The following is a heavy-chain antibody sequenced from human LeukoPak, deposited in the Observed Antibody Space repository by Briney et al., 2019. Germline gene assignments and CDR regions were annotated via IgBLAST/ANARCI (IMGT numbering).Heavy chain of an antibody. CDR1: GYTFTSYY. J-gene: IGHJ5*02. CDR3: VGYCSGGSCGSGFDP. Sequence: GASVKVSCKASGYTFTSYYMHWVRQAPGQGLEWMGIINPSGGSTSYAQKFQGRVTMTRDTSTSTVYMELSSLRSEDTAVYYCVGYCSGGSCGSGFDPWGQGTLVTVSS. V-gene: IGHV1-46*01. D-gene: IGHD2-15*01. CDR2: INPSGGST.